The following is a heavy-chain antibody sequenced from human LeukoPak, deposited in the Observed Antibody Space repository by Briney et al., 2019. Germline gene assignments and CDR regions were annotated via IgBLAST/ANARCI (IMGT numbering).Heavy chain of an antibody. J-gene: IGHJ4*02. Sequence: GRSLRLSCAASGFTFDDYAMHWVRQAPGKGLEWVSGISWNSGSIGYADSVKGRFTISRDNAKNSLYLQMNSLKPEDTALYYCAKDRGAGSDFFDYWGQGALVTVSS. CDR1: GFTFDDYA. CDR2: ISWNSGSI. V-gene: IGHV3-9*01. D-gene: IGHD1-26*01. CDR3: AKDRGAGSDFFDY.